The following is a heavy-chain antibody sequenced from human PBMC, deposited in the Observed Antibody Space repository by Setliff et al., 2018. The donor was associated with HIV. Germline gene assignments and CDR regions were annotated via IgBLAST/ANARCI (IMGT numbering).Heavy chain of an antibody. CDR1: GGSLNSGDYY. V-gene: IGHV4-61*08. J-gene: IGHJ4*02. D-gene: IGHD3-10*01. CDR2: IYNSAST. Sequence: SETLSLTCTVSGGSLNSGDYYWSWIRQPPGRGLEWIGYIYNSASTNYNPSLKSRVTISVDTSKKQFSLKLNPVTAADTAVYYCARHVRYSGSGSYSFDYWGRGTLVTVSS. CDR3: ARHVRYSGSGSYSFDY.